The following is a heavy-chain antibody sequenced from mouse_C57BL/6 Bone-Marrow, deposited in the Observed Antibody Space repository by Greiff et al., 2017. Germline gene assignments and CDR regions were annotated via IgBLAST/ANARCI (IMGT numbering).Heavy chain of an antibody. CDR3: AGVYYGSSWYFDV. CDR1: GYAFSSSW. CDR2: IYPGDGDT. Sequence: QVHVKQSGPELVKPGASVKISCKASGYAFSSSWMNWVKQRPGKGLEWIGRIYPGDGDTNYNGKFKGKATLTADKSSSTAYMQLSSLTSEDSAVYFCAGVYYGSSWYFDVWGTGTTVTVSS. V-gene: IGHV1-82*01. J-gene: IGHJ1*03. D-gene: IGHD1-1*01.